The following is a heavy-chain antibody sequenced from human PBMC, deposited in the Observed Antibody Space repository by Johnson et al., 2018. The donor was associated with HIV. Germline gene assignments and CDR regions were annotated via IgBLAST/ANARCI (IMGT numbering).Heavy chain of an antibody. Sequence: QVQLVESGGGVVQPGRSLRLSCAASEFTFSAFGMHWVRQAPGKGLEWVAVISYDGSKKYYADSVKGRFTISRDNSKNTLYLQINSLRAEDTAVYYCARDSLEKADGAFDIWGQGTMVTVSS. V-gene: IGHV3-30*03. CDR3: ARDSLEKADGAFDI. J-gene: IGHJ3*02. CDR2: ISYDGSKK. D-gene: IGHD1-1*01. CDR1: EFTFSAFG.